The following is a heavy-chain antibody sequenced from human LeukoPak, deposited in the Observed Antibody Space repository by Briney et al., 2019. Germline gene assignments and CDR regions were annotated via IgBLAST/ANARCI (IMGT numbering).Heavy chain of an antibody. D-gene: IGHD2-21*02. J-gene: IGHJ4*02. Sequence: GGSLRLSCAASGFTFGSYWFYWVRQVPGKGLLWVSRINSDGSIITYADSVKGRFTISRDNAKNSLYLQMNSLRAEDTAVYYCARLPASYCGGDCYSNYFDYWGQGTLVTVSS. CDR3: ARLPASYCGGDCYSNYFDY. CDR1: GFTFGSYW. CDR2: INSDGSII. V-gene: IGHV3-74*03.